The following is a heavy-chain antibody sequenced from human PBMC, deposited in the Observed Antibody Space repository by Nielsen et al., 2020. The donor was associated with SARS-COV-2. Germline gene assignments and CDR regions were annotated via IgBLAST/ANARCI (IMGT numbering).Heavy chain of an antibody. D-gene: IGHD6-13*01. V-gene: IGHV3-33*06. CDR2: IWYDGSNK. J-gene: IGHJ5*02. Sequence: GESLKISCAASGFTFSSYGMHWVRQAPGKGLEWVAVIWYDGSNKYYADSVKGRFTIFRDNSKNTLYLQMNSLRAEDTAVYYCAKANTAGLIAAAGAWGQGTLVTVSS. CDR3: AKANTAGLIAAAGA. CDR1: GFTFSSYG.